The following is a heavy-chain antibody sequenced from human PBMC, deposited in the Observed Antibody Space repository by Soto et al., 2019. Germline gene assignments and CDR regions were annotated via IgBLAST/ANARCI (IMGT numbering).Heavy chain of an antibody. D-gene: IGHD3-10*01. CDR2: ISSSSSYI. V-gene: IGHV3-21*01. Sequence: GGSLRLSCAASGFTFSSYSMNWVRQAPGKGLEWVSSISSSSSYIYYADSVKGRFTISRDNAKNSLYLQMNSLRAEDTAVYYCARDHKGLLLWFGELSDAFDIWGQGTMVTVSS. J-gene: IGHJ3*02. CDR1: GFTFSSYS. CDR3: ARDHKGLLLWFGELSDAFDI.